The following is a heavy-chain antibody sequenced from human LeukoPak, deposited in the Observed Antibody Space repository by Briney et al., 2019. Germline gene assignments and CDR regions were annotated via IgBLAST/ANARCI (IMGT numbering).Heavy chain of an antibody. D-gene: IGHD3-22*01. CDR1: GYTFTGYY. J-gene: IGHJ3*02. CDR3: ARASYDSSEDAFDI. CDR2: INPNSGGT. V-gene: IGHV1-2*02. Sequence: ASVKVSCKASGYTFTGYYMHWVRQAPGQGLEWMGWINPNSGGTNYAQKFQGRVTMTRDTSISTAYMELSRLRSDDTAVYYCARASYDSSEDAFDIWSQGTMVTVSS.